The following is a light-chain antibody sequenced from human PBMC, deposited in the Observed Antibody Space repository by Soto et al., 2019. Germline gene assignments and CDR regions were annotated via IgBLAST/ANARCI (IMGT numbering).Light chain of an antibody. V-gene: IGKV3-15*01. CDR3: QQYNNWPPLT. J-gene: IGKJ4*01. CDR2: GAS. Sequence: EIVMTQSPATLSVSPGERATLSCRANQSVSGNLAWYQQKPGQAPRLLIYGASTRAPGIPARFSGSGSGKEFPLTISNLQSVDFAVYYCQQYNNWPPLTFAGGNKVEIK. CDR1: QSVSGN.